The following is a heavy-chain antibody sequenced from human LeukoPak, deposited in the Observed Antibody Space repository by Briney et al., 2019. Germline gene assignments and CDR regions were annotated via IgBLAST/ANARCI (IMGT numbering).Heavy chain of an antibody. CDR1: GFTFDDYA. CDR2: ISWNSGSI. J-gene: IGHJ4*02. Sequence: GRSLRLSCAASGFTFDDYAMHWVRQAPGKGLEWVSCISWNSGSIGYADSVKGRFTISRDNAKNSLYLQTNSLRAEDTALYYCAKAGAYDSSGSFDYWGQGTLVTVSS. V-gene: IGHV3-9*01. D-gene: IGHD3-22*01. CDR3: AKAGAYDSSGSFDY.